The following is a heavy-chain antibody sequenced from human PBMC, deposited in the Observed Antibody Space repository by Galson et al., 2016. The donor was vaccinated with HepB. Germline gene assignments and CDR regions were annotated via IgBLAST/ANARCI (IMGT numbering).Heavy chain of an antibody. CDR3: ARELYTYGMDV. CDR2: IYRSGIT. J-gene: IGHJ6*02. V-gene: IGHV4-4*02. CDR1: GGSISSNNW. Sequence: SETLSLTCAVSGGSISSNNWWSWVRQPPGKGLEWIGEIYRSGITNYYPSLRSRVIISVDKSKNQVSLKLSSVTAADTAVYYCARELYTYGMDVWGQGTTVTVSS. D-gene: IGHD4-11*01.